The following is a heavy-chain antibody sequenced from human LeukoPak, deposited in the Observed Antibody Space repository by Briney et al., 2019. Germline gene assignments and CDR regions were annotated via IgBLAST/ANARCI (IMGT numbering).Heavy chain of an antibody. V-gene: IGHV3-23*01. CDR1: GFTFSSYA. Sequence: PGGSLRLSCAASGFTFSSYAMSWVRQAPGKGLEWVSAISGSGSSTYYADSVKGRFTISRDNSKNTLYLQMNSLRAEDTAVYYCATRPVYYYDSSGYHPFDYWGQGTLVTVSS. CDR3: ATRPVYYYDSSGYHPFDY. CDR2: ISGSGSST. D-gene: IGHD3-22*01. J-gene: IGHJ4*02.